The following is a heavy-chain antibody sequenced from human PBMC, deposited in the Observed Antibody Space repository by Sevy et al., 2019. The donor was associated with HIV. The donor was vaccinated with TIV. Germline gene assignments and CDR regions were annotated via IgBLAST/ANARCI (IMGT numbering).Heavy chain of an antibody. D-gene: IGHD2-2*01. CDR3: ARDSQNIVVVPAATINYYYSYYMDV. CDR1: GFTFSSYW. J-gene: IGHJ6*03. Sequence: GGSLRLSCAASGFTFSSYWMSWVRQAPGKGLEWVANIKQDGSERYYEDSVKDRFTISRDNTKNSLYLQMNSLRVEDTAVYYCARDSQNIVVVPAATINYYYSYYMDVWGKGTTVTVS. V-gene: IGHV3-7*01. CDR2: IKQDGSER.